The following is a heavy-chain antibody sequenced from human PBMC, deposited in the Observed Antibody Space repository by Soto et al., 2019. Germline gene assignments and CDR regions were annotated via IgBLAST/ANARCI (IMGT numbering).Heavy chain of an antibody. V-gene: IGHV4-61*01. CDR1: GGSVSSGNFF. CDR3: ARGLVVTYYFDY. Sequence: SETLSLTCTVSGGSVSSGNFFWSWIRQPPGKGLEWVGYVYNSRSTKYNPSLKSRVTISVDTSKNQFSLKMSSVTAADTAVYYCARGLVVTYYFDYWGQGTLVTVSS. CDR2: VYNSRST. D-gene: IGHD3-22*01. J-gene: IGHJ4*02.